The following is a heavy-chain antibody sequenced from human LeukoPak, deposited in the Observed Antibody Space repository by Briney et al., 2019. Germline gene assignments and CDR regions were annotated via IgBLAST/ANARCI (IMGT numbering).Heavy chain of an antibody. Sequence: GGSLRLSCAASGFTFSSYAMSWVRQAPGKGLEWVSAISGSGGSTYYADSVKGRFTISRDNSKNTLYPQMNSLRAEDTAVYYCAKAGYYYGSGSYYRADVDYWGQGTLVTVSS. D-gene: IGHD3-10*01. J-gene: IGHJ4*02. CDR1: GFTFSSYA. V-gene: IGHV3-23*01. CDR3: AKAGYYYGSGSYYRADVDY. CDR2: ISGSGGST.